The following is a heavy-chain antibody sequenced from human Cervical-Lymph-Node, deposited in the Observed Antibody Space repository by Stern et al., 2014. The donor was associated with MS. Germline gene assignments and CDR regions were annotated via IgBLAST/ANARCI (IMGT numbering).Heavy chain of an antibody. D-gene: IGHD5-24*01. CDR1: GFTFSTCP. J-gene: IGHJ4*02. CDR3: AREMAIINDY. Sequence: MQLVESGGGVVQPGKSLRLSCAASGFTFSTCPMHWVRQAPGKGLEWVAAISYDGNNKYYADSVRGRFTISPDNSKNTLYLQMDSLRSEGRAVYYCAREMAIINDYWGQGALVTVSS. CDR2: ISYDGNNK. V-gene: IGHV3-30-3*01.